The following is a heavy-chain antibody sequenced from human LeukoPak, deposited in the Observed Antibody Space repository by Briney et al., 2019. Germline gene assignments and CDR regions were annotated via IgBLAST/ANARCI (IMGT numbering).Heavy chain of an antibody. Sequence: GGSLRLSCAASGFTFTTYWMHWVRQAPGKGLVWVSHINSDGSITSYADSVKGRFTISRDNAKNTLYLQMNSLRAEDTAVYYCARGPNSNWSGLDFWGQGTLLTVSS. J-gene: IGHJ4*02. CDR3: ARGPNSNWSGLDF. CDR2: INSDGSIT. V-gene: IGHV3-74*01. D-gene: IGHD6-6*01. CDR1: GFTFTTYW.